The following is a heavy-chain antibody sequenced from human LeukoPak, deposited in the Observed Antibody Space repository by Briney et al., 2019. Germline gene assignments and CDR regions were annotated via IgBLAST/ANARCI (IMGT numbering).Heavy chain of an antibody. V-gene: IGHV3-43D*04. CDR3: AKGLYSSSYYYYYGMDV. CDR2: ISWDGGST. CDR1: GFTFNGYA. J-gene: IGHJ6*04. Sequence: PGGSLRLSCAASGFTFNGYAMHWVRQAPGKGLEWVALISWDGGSTYYADSVKGRFTISRDNSKNSLYLQMNSLRAEDTAWYYCAKGLYSSSYYYYYGMDVWGKGTTVTVPS. D-gene: IGHD6-13*01.